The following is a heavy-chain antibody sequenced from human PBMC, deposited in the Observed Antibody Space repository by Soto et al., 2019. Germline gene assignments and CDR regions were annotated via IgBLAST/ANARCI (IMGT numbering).Heavy chain of an antibody. D-gene: IGHD2-15*01. CDR3: AIVVVVAATHWFDP. J-gene: IGHJ5*02. CDR1: GGSISSGDYY. CDR2: IYYSGST. Sequence: SETLSLTCTVSGGSISSGDYYWSWIRQPPGKGLEWIGYIYYSGSTYYNPSLKSRVTISVDTSKNQFSLKLSSVTAADMAVYYCAIVVVVAATHWFDPWGQGTLVTVS. V-gene: IGHV4-30-4*01.